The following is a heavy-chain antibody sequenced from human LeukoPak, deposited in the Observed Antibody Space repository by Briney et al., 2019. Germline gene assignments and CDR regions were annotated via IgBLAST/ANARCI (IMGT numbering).Heavy chain of an antibody. V-gene: IGHV4-38-2*02. Sequence: SETLSLTCTVSGYSISSGYYWGWIRQPPGKGLEWIGSIYHSGSTYYNPSLKSRVTISVDTSKNQFSLKLSSVTAADTAVYYCARQSYSSSLEYWGQGTLVTVSS. D-gene: IGHD6-13*01. CDR1: GYSISSGYY. CDR2: IYHSGST. CDR3: ARQSYSSSLEY. J-gene: IGHJ4*02.